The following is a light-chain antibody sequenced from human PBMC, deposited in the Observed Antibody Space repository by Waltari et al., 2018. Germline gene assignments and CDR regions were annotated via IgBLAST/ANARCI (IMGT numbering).Light chain of an antibody. V-gene: IGKV3-20*01. CDR2: GAS. J-gene: IGKJ2*01. CDR3: QQYGSSPMYT. CDR1: QSVSSSY. Sequence: EIVLTQSPGTLSLPTGERATLSCRASQSVSSSYLAWYQQKPGQAPRLIIYGASSRATGIPDRFSGSGSGTDFTLTISRLEPEDFAVYYCQQYGSSPMYTFGQGTKLEIK.